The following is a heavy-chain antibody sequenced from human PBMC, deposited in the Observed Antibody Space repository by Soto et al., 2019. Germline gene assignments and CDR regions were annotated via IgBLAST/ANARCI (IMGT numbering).Heavy chain of an antibody. Sequence: QVQLQQWGAGLLKPSETLSLTCAVYGGSFSNYYWTWIRQPPGKGLEGIGEINHSGSTNYNPSLKSRVNISVDTSKNQFSLKLTSMTAADTAVYYCARRTATIDYWGQGTLVTVSS. CDR1: GGSFSNYY. D-gene: IGHD1-26*01. CDR2: INHSGST. CDR3: ARRTATIDY. J-gene: IGHJ4*02. V-gene: IGHV4-34*01.